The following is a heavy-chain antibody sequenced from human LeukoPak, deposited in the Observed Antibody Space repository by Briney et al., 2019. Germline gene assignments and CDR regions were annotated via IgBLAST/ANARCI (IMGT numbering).Heavy chain of an antibody. J-gene: IGHJ4*02. CDR2: ITGSGGNT. CDR3: AKSQDSGRLFHFDY. CDR1: GFRFSTSV. D-gene: IGHD1-26*01. Sequence: GGSLRLSCAASGFRFSTSVMSWVRQAPGKGLEWVLAITGSGGNTYYADSVKGRFTISRDNSKNTLYLEMNSLRADGAAVYYCAKSQDSGRLFHFDYWGQGTLVTVSS. V-gene: IGHV3-23*01.